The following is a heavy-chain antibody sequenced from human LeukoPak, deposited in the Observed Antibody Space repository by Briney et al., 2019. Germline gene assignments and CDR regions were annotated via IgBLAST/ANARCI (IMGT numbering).Heavy chain of an antibody. J-gene: IGHJ4*02. D-gene: IGHD6-13*01. CDR1: GGSIRSQY. V-gene: IGHV4-4*07. Sequence: SETLSLTCTVSGGSIRSQYWSWIRQPAGRGLEWLGRIYASGSTNYSPSLKSRVAMSLDTSKNQFSLKLFSVTAADTAVYFCARDVSSWPFFDSWGQGTQVTVSS. CDR3: ARDVSSWPFFDS. CDR2: IYASGST.